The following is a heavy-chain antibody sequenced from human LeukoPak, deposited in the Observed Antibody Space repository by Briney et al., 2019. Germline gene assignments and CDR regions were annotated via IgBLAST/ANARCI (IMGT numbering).Heavy chain of an antibody. Sequence: SETLSLTCAVYGGSFSGYYWSWIRQPPGKGLEWIGDINHSGSTNYNPSLKSRVTISVDTSKNQFSLKLSSVTAADTAVYYCAGYRMSFGEDRSLRYSDSGGRGTLVTVSS. D-gene: IGHD3-16*01. V-gene: IGHV4-34*01. CDR3: AGYRMSFGEDRSLRYSDS. CDR2: INHSGST. J-gene: IGHJ4*02. CDR1: GGSFSGYY.